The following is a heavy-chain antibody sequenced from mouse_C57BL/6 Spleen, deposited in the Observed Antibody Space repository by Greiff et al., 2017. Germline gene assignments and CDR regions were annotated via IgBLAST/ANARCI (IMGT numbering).Heavy chain of an antibody. CDR2: IYPGDGDT. Sequence: QVQLQQSGPELVKPGASVKISCKASGYAFSSSWMNWVKQRPGKGLEWIGRIYPGDGDTNYNGKFKGKATLTADKSSSTAYMQLSSLTSEDSAVXFCAISHYYGSSSFDYWGQGTTLTVSS. CDR3: AISHYYGSSSFDY. D-gene: IGHD1-1*01. V-gene: IGHV1-82*01. J-gene: IGHJ2*01. CDR1: GYAFSSSW.